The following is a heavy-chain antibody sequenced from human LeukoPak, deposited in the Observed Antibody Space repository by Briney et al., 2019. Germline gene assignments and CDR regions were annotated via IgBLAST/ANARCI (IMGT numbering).Heavy chain of an antibody. CDR3: ARLGDYVWGSYDY. J-gene: IGHJ4*02. CDR1: AGSISNYY. CDR2: ISYSGST. D-gene: IGHD3-16*01. Sequence: PSETLSLTCTVSAGSISNYYWSWIRQPPGKGLEWIGYISYSGSTNYNPSLKSRVTISVDTSKNQFSLKLSSVTAADTAVYYCARLGDYVWGSYDYWGQGTLVTVSS. V-gene: IGHV4-59*08.